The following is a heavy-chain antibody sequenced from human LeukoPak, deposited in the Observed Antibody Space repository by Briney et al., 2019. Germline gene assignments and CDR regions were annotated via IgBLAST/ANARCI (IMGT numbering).Heavy chain of an antibody. CDR2: ISYDGSNE. V-gene: IGHV3-30*19. J-gene: IGHJ4*02. Sequence: GKSLRLSCEASGLSLTTHGMHWVRQAPGKGLEWVAVISYDGSNEYYTDSVRGRFSISRDNSKNTLYLQMNSLSAEDTAVYYCARGSWFGELLPFDYWGQGTLVTVSS. CDR3: ARGSWFGELLPFDY. D-gene: IGHD3-10*01. CDR1: GLSLTTHG.